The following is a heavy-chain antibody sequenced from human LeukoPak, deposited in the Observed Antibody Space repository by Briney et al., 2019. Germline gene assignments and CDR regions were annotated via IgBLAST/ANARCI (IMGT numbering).Heavy chain of an antibody. CDR3: ARRYCSRTSCYYFDY. V-gene: IGHV1-2*02. CDR1: GYTFTDYY. CDR2: INVNRGGT. D-gene: IGHD2-2*01. J-gene: IGHJ4*02. Sequence: ASVKVSCKASGYTFTDYYMHWVRQAPGHGLEWMGWINVNRGGTNYAQRFQDRVTMTRDTSITTAYMELSRVKSDDTAVYYCARRYCSRTSCYYFDYWGQGTLVTVSS.